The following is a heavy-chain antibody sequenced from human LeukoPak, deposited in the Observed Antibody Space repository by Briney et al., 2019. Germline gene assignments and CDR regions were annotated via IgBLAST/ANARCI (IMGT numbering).Heavy chain of an antibody. D-gene: IGHD3-9*01. Sequence: TGGSLRLSCAASGFTFSSYGMSWVRQAPGKGLEWVSAISGSGGSTYYADSVKGRFTISRDNSKNTLYLQMNSLRAEDTAVYYCAKYPVLRYFGRQITHFDYWGQGTLVTVSS. CDR1: GFTFSSYG. CDR3: AKYPVLRYFGRQITHFDY. V-gene: IGHV3-23*01. J-gene: IGHJ4*02. CDR2: ISGSGGST.